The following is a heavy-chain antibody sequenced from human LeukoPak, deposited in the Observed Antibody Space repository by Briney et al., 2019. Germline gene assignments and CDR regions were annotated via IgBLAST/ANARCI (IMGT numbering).Heavy chain of an antibody. D-gene: IGHD6-19*01. CDR3: ARESGSGWYYYYYGMDV. CDR2: INSDGSST. V-gene: IGHV3-74*01. J-gene: IGHJ6*02. CDR1: GFTFSSYW. Sequence: GGSLRLSCAASGFTFSSYWMHWVRHAPGKGLVWVSRINSDGSSTSYADSVKGRFTISRDNAKNTLYLQMNSLRAEDTAVYYCARESGSGWYYYYYGMDVWGQGTTVTVSS.